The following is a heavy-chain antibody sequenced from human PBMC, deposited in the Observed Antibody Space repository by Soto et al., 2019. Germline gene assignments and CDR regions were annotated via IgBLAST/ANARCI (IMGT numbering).Heavy chain of an antibody. V-gene: IGHV4-31*03. Sequence: PSETLSLTCTVSGGSISSGGYYWSWIRQHPGKGLEWIGYIYYSGSTYYNPSLKSRVTISVDTSKNQFSLKLSSVTAADTAVYYCARALERPRLRYFHWLFVFDYCGQGTLVTVSS. CDR2: IYYSGST. D-gene: IGHD3-9*01. CDR1: GGSISSGGYY. J-gene: IGHJ4*02. CDR3: ARALERPRLRYFHWLFVFDY.